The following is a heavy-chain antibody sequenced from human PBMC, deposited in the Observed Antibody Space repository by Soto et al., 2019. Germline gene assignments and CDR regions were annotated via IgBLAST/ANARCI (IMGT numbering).Heavy chain of an antibody. D-gene: IGHD3-3*01. CDR1: GFSLTTSGVG. CDR2: IYWDDDK. CDR3: AHRVLRTVFGLVTTTAIYFDF. Sequence: QITLNESGPTVVRPTETLTLTCRFSGFSLTTSGVGVGWIRQSPGKAPEWLALIYWDDDKRYSASLKSRLNITKDTSKNQVDLTVSDLEPTDTATYYCAHRVLRTVFGLVTTTAIYFDFWGQGTPVAVSS. V-gene: IGHV2-5*02. J-gene: IGHJ4*02.